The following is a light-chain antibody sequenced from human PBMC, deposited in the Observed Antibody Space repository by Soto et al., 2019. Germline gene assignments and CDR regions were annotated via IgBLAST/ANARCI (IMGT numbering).Light chain of an antibody. CDR2: GAS. CDR3: QQYGRSPRT. J-gene: IGKJ1*01. V-gene: IGKV3-20*01. CDR1: QSVNANY. Sequence: EIVLTQSPCTLSLSPGERATLSCRASQSVNANYLAWYQQKPGQAPRLLIYGASSRATGIPDRFSGSGSGTDFTLTISRLEPEDFAVYYCQQYGRSPRTFGQGTKVEIK.